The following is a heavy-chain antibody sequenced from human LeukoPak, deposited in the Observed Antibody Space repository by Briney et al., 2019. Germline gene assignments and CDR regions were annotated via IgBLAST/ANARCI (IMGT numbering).Heavy chain of an antibody. CDR3: ASPNYYDSSGYGIPNDAFDI. CDR1: GGTFSSYA. CDR2: IIPIFGTA. D-gene: IGHD3-22*01. V-gene: IGHV1-69*13. J-gene: IGHJ3*02. Sequence: SVKVSCKVSGGTFSSYAISWVRQAPGQGLEWMGGIIPIFGTANYAQKFQGRVTITADESTSTAYMELSSLRSEDTAVYYCASPNYYDSSGYGIPNDAFDIWGQGTMVTVSS.